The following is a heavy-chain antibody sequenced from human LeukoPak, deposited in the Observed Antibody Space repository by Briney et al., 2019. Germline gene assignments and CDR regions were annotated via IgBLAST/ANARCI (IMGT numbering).Heavy chain of an antibody. CDR3: ARGDGYNCFDY. Sequence: GGSLRLSCTASGFSVSNMYMSWVRQAPGKGLEWVSVFYKDGRTYYADSVKGRITISRDNSQNTLYLQMNSLRVDDSAVYYCARGDGYNCFDYWGQGTLVTVSS. V-gene: IGHV3-53*01. J-gene: IGHJ4*02. CDR2: FYKDGRT. CDR1: GFSVSNMY. D-gene: IGHD5-24*01.